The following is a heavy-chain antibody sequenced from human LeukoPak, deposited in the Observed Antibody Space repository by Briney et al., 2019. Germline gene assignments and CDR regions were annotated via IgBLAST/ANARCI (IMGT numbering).Heavy chain of an antibody. Sequence: GGSLRLSCAASGFTFSSYALSWVRQAPGKGLEWVSGISGSGGSTYYADSVKGRFTISRDNSKNTLYLQMNSLRAEDTAVYYCARQGAVAGPFPYYYYYMDVWGKGTTVTVSS. D-gene: IGHD6-19*01. V-gene: IGHV3-23*01. CDR3: ARQGAVAGPFPYYYYYMDV. J-gene: IGHJ6*03. CDR1: GFTFSSYA. CDR2: ISGSGGST.